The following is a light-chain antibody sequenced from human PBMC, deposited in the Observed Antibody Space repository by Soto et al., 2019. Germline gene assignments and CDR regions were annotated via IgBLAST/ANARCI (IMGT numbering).Light chain of an antibody. CDR2: GAS. Sequence: EIVLTQSPPTLSLSPGERATLSCRASQSVSSYLAWYQQKPGKAPRLLIYGASSRAPGLPDRFRGRGSGIDFTLTISRLEPEGFAVYYCQQDCSSPWTFGQGTKVEIK. CDR1: QSVSSY. V-gene: IGKV3-20*01. CDR3: QQDCSSPWT. J-gene: IGKJ1*01.